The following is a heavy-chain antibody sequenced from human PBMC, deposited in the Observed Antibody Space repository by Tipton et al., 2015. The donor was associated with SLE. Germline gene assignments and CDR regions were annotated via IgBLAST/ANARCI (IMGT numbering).Heavy chain of an antibody. Sequence: QLVQSGAEVKKPGASVKVSCKASGYTFTSYGFSWVRQAPGQGLEWMGWISGYNGDTHYAQELQGRVTMTTGTSTATAYMELRGLKTDDTAVYYCARERQLGLWGQGTLVTVSS. V-gene: IGHV1-18*01. CDR2: ISGYNGDT. CDR1: GYTFTSYG. J-gene: IGHJ5*02. CDR3: ARERQLGL. D-gene: IGHD6-13*01.